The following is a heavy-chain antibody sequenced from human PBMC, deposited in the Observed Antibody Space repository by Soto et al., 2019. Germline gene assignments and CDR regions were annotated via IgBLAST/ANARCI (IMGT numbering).Heavy chain of an antibody. CDR2: IYYSGST. J-gene: IGHJ6*02. CDR3: ARDQPYYDILTGHYYYYGMDV. D-gene: IGHD3-9*01. Sequence: QVQLQESGPGLVKPSETLSLTCTVSGGSVSSSSYYWSWIRQPPGKGLEWIGYIYYSGSTNYNPFLKSRVTISVDTSKNQFSLKLSSVTAADTAVYYCARDQPYYDILTGHYYYYGMDVWGQGTTVTVSS. CDR1: GGSVSSSSYY. V-gene: IGHV4-61*01.